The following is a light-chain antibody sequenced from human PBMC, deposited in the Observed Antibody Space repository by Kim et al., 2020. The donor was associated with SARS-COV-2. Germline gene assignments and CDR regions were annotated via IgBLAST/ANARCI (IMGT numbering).Light chain of an antibody. CDR1: QGNSTW. J-gene: IGKJ4*01. V-gene: IGKV1D-16*01. Sequence: AFVGARVCSKWRSSQGNSTWLVSYKQKPDQASTSLIYAAASLRTGVPVRFSRSGSGTDFTLTSSSLRREDFATYYCQQYNSYPLTFGEGTKVDIK. CDR3: QQYNSYPLT. CDR2: AAA.